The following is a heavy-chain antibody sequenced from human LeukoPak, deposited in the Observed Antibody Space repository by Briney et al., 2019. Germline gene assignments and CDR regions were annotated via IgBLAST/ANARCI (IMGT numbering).Heavy chain of an antibody. V-gene: IGHV4-4*02. CDR2: IYHSGST. D-gene: IGHD5-18*01. CDR3: ARASGYIPLLDY. J-gene: IGHJ4*02. Sequence: PSETLSLTCAVSGGSISSSYWWTWVRQPPGKGLEWIGEIYHSGSTNYNPSLKSRLTISVDKSKNQFSLKLSSVTAADTAVYYCARASGYIPLLDYWGQGTLVTVSS. CDR1: GGSISSSYW.